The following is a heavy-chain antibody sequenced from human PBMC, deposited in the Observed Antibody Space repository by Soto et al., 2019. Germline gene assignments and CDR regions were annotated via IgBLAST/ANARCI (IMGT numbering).Heavy chain of an antibody. Sequence: QITLKESGPTLVKPTQTLTLTCTFSGFSLSTSGVGVGWIRQPPGKALEWLALIYWDDDKRYSPSLKSRLTIXKXXSKNQVVLTMTNMDPVDTATYYCAHRGGDYEDFDYWGQGTLVTVSS. CDR3: AHRGGDYEDFDY. CDR2: IYWDDDK. J-gene: IGHJ4*02. CDR1: GFSLSTSGVG. V-gene: IGHV2-5*02. D-gene: IGHD4-17*01.